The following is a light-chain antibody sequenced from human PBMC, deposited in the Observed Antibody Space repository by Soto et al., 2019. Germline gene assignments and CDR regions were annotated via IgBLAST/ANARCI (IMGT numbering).Light chain of an antibody. J-gene: IGKJ1*01. Sequence: DIQMTQSPPSLSASVEDRVTITCRASQDIYNYVAWYQQKPGKLPTLLIYDASTLQSGVPSRFSGSGYGTDFTLTISSLQPEDVATYYCQKHASEFGQGTKVDIK. CDR1: QDIYNY. CDR3: QKHASE. V-gene: IGKV1-27*01. CDR2: DAS.